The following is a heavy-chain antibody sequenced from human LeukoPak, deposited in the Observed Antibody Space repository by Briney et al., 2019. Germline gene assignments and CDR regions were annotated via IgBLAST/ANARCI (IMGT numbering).Heavy chain of an antibody. J-gene: IGHJ6*02. V-gene: IGHV3-23*01. CDR1: GFTFSAFA. Sequence: GGSLRLSCAASGFTFSAFAMTWVRQAPGKGLEWVSTITDDGYNTYSADSVKGRFTISRDNSKNTLYLQMNSLRAEDTAVYYCAKDDPFWSGYYYYGMDVWGQGTTVTVSS. CDR3: AKDDPFWSGYYYYGMDV. CDR2: ITDDGYNT. D-gene: IGHD3-3*01.